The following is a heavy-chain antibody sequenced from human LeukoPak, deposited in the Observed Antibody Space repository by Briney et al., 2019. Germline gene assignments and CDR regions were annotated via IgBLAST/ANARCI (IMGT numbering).Heavy chain of an antibody. CDR2: INSSSGYI. J-gene: IGHJ6*03. CDR3: ARDATMVPLYYYYYMDV. D-gene: IGHD3-10*01. Sequence: GGSLRLSCAASGFTFRNYNMNWVRQAPGKGLEWVSSINSSSGYIYYADSVRGRFTISRDNAKNSLYLQMNSLRAEDTAVYYCARDATMVPLYYYYYMDVWGKGTTVTVSS. V-gene: IGHV3-21*01. CDR1: GFTFRNYN.